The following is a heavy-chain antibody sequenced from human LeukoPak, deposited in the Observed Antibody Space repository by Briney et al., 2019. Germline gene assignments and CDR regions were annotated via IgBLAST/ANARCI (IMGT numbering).Heavy chain of an antibody. D-gene: IGHD3-10*01. V-gene: IGHV5-51*01. J-gene: IGHJ4*02. CDR3: ARRGYGSGSIGYFDS. Sequence: GESLQISCKGPGYSFTSYWIGWVRLMPGKGLEWMGNIYLGDSDTKYSPSFQGQVTISVDKSTSTAYLQWNSLKASDTAIYYCARRGYGSGSIGYFDSWGQGTLVTVSS. CDR2: IYLGDSDT. CDR1: GYSFTSYW.